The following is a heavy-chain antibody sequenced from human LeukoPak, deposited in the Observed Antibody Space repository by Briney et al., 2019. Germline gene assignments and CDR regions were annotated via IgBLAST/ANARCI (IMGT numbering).Heavy chain of an antibody. D-gene: IGHD4-17*01. V-gene: IGHV4-34*01. CDR3: ARRAGEYSHPYDY. J-gene: IGHJ4*02. CDR1: GGSFSGYY. Sequence: SETLSLTCAVYGGSFSGYYWSWIRQPPGKGLEWIGEINHSGSTNYNPSLKSRVTISVDTSKNQFSLKLSSVTAADTAVYYCARRAGEYSHPYDYWGQGTLVTVSS. CDR2: INHSGST.